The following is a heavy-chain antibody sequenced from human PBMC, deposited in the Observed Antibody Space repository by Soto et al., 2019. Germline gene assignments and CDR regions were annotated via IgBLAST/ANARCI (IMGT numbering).Heavy chain of an antibody. J-gene: IGHJ6*02. CDR2: IYYSGST. D-gene: IGHD6-19*01. Sequence: QVQLQESGPGLVKPSETLSLTCTVSGGSVSSGSYYWSWIRQPPGKGLEWIGYIYYSGSTNYNPSLKSLVTTSGATSKHQFSLKLSSVTAADTAVYYCARGIEGWYQGRYYYGMDVWGQGTTVTVSS. CDR3: ARGIEGWYQGRYYYGMDV. CDR1: GGSVSSGSYY. V-gene: IGHV4-61*01.